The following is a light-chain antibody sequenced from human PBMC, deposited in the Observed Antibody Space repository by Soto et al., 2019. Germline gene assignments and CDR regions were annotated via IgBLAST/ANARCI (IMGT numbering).Light chain of an antibody. CDR1: QSVSSD. Sequence: EIVLTQSPATLSLSPGERATLSCRASQSVSSDLAWYQQKPGQSPRLLIFHASDRATGVPARISGSGSGTEFTLTISSLQSEDFAVYYCQQYSHWPRTFGQGTKVDI. V-gene: IGKV3-11*01. CDR3: QQYSHWPRT. CDR2: HAS. J-gene: IGKJ1*01.